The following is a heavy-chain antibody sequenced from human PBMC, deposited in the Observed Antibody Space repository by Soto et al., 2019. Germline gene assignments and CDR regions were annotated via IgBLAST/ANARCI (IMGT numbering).Heavy chain of an antibody. CDR1: GGSISSSY. D-gene: IGHD2-2*01. CDR3: ARACSSTSCYDVFDY. Sequence: SETLSLTCTVSGGSISSSYWSWIRQPAGKGLEWIGRIYASGSTNYNPSLKSRVTMSVDTSKNQFSLKLRSVTAADTAVYYCARACSSTSCYDVFDYWGQGTLVTVPQ. V-gene: IGHV4-4*07. CDR2: IYASGST. J-gene: IGHJ4*02.